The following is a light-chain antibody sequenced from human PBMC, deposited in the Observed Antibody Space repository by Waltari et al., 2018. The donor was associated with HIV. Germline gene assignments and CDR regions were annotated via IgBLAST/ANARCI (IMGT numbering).Light chain of an antibody. CDR2: SAS. CDR1: QGISTF. V-gene: IGKV1-9*01. CDR3: HQLNSSLLT. Sequence: DIQLTQSPSFLSASVGDRISITCRASQGISTFLAWYQQKPGKAPKLLIKSASTLQSGVPSRFSGSGSGTDFFLTVSSLQPEDFATYYCHQLNSSLLTFGVGTKVEIK. J-gene: IGKJ4*01.